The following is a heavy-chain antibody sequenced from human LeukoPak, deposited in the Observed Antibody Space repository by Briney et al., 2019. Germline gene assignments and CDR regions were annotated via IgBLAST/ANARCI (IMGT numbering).Heavy chain of an antibody. CDR2: IYHSGST. J-gene: IGHJ2*01. CDR3: ARGIAARPTAYWYFDL. V-gene: IGHV4-30-2*01. CDR1: GGSISSGGYY. Sequence: SETLSLTCTVSGGSISSGGYYWSWIRQPPGKGLEWIGYIYHSGSTYYNPSLKSRVTISVDRSKNQFSLKLSSMTAADTAVYYCARGIAARPTAYWYFDLWGRGTLVTVSS. D-gene: IGHD6-6*01.